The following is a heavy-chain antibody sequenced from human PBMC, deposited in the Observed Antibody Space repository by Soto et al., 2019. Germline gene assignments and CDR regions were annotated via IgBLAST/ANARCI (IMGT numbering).Heavy chain of an antibody. CDR3: ARASRSWGVDY. CDR2: IYSGGST. J-gene: IGHJ4*02. D-gene: IGHD3-10*01. V-gene: IGHV3-53*04. Sequence: EVQLVESGGGLVQPGGTLRLSCAASGFTVSSNYMSWVRQAPGKGLEWVSVIYSGGSTYYADSVKGRFTISRHYSKNTLYLQMNSLRAEDPAVYYCARASRSWGVDYWGQGTLVTVSS. CDR1: GFTVSSNY.